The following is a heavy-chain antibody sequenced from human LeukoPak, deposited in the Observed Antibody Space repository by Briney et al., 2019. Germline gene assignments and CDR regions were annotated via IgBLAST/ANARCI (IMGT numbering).Heavy chain of an antibody. CDR2: ISNDGNNK. D-gene: IGHD6-13*01. CDR1: GFTFSSAV. J-gene: IGHJ4*02. CDR3: AKEVIAAGGNLEY. Sequence: QTGGSLRLSCAASGFTFSSAVMHWVRQAPGKGLEWVAVISNDGNNKYYADSVRGRFTISRDNSKNTLYVQMNSLRAEDTAVYYCAKEVIAAGGNLEYWGQGTLVTVSS. V-gene: IGHV3-30*18.